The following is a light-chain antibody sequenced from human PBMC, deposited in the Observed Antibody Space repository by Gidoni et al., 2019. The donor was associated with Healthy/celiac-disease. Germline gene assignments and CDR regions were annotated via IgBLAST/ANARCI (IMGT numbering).Light chain of an antibody. CDR3: QQYNSYPWT. V-gene: IGKV1-5*03. J-gene: IGKJ1*01. Sequence: DIQMTQSPSTLSASVADRVTITCRASQSISSWLAWYQQKPGKAPKLLIYKASSLESGVPSRFSGSGSGTEFTLTMSSLQPDDFATYYCQQYNSYPWTFGQGTKVEIK. CDR1: QSISSW. CDR2: KAS.